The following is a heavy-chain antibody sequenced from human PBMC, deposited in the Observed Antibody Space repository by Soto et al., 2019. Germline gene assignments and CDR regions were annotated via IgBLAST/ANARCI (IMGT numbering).Heavy chain of an antibody. Sequence: ASVKVSCKASGYTFTGYYMHWVLQAPGQGLEWMGWINPTSGGTNYAQKFQGRVTMTRDTSISTAYMELSRLRSDDTAVYYCARAYTAMVTFVDYWGQGTLVTVSS. CDR1: GYTFTGYY. CDR2: INPTSGGT. J-gene: IGHJ4*02. V-gene: IGHV1-2*02. CDR3: ARAYTAMVTFVDY. D-gene: IGHD5-18*01.